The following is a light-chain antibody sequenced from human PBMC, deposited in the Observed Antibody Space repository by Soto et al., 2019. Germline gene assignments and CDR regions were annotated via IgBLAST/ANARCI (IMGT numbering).Light chain of an antibody. CDR2: GNN. Sequence: QSVLTQPPSVSGAPVQRVTISCTGSSSNIWAGYNVHWYQQFPGTAPKLLIYGNNNRPSGVPDRFSGSKSGTSGSLAVTGLQAEDEADYYCQSYANSLSGHVVFGGGTKLTVL. CDR1: SSNIWAGYN. J-gene: IGLJ2*01. CDR3: QSYANSLSGHVV. V-gene: IGLV1-40*01.